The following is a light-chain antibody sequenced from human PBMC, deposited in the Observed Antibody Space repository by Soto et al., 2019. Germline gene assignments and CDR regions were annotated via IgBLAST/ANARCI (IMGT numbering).Light chain of an antibody. CDR1: QSVSSN. Sequence: EIVMTQSPATLSVSPGERATLSSRASQSVSSNLAWYQQKPGQAPRLLIYGASTRATGIPARFSGSGSGTEFTLTISSLQSEDFAVYYCQQYNNWPPARTFGQGTKVEI. V-gene: IGKV3D-15*01. CDR2: GAS. J-gene: IGKJ1*01. CDR3: QQYNNWPPART.